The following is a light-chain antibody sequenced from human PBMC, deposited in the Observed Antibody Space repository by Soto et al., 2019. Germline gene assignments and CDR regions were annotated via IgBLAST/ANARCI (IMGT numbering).Light chain of an antibody. CDR1: SSDIGGYDY. CDR3: TSYASGSSHVV. CDR2: DVN. V-gene: IGLV2-14*01. J-gene: IGLJ2*01. Sequence: QSALTQPASVSGSPGQSITLSCTGTSSDIGGYDYVSWYQRHPGKAPKLIIYDVNNRPSGVSNRFSGSKSGNTASLTISGRQAEDEADYYYTSYASGSSHVVFGGGTQLTVL.